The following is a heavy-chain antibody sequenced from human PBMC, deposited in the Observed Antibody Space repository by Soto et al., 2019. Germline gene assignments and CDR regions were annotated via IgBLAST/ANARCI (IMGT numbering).Heavy chain of an antibody. CDR3: AEDIGEVTAMHFDD. V-gene: IGHV3-23*01. Sequence: EVQLLESGGGLVQPGGSLRLSCAASGFTFSSYAMSWVRQAPGKGLEWVSAISGSGGSTYYADSVKGRFTISRDNSKNARYVQMKCLRAEDTAVYYCAEDIGEVTAMHFDDWGQGTLVTVSS. CDR2: ISGSGGST. J-gene: IGHJ4*02. D-gene: IGHD2-21*02. CDR1: GFTFSSYA.